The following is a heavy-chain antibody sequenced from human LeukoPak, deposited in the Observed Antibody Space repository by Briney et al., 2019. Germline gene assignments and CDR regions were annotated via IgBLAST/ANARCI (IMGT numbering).Heavy chain of an antibody. D-gene: IGHD2-21*02. J-gene: IGHJ4*02. Sequence: GESLKISCKGSGYSFTNYWIGWVRQMPGKGLEWMGIIYPGDSDTRYSPSFQGQVTISADKSIGTAYLQWSSLKASDTAMYYCARHTRDSTPLFDYWGQGTLVTASS. CDR1: GYSFTNYW. CDR2: IYPGDSDT. CDR3: ARHTRDSTPLFDY. V-gene: IGHV5-51*01.